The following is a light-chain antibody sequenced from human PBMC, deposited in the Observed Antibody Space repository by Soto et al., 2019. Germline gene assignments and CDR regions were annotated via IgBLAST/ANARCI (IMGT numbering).Light chain of an antibody. CDR1: QSVSSSY. Sequence: EIVLTQSPGTLSLSPGERATLSCRASQSVSSSYLAWYQQKPGQAPRLLIYGASSRATGIPDRFSGSGSGTDFTLTISRLEPEDCAVYYCQQYYSSPRKFGQGTKVEIK. CDR3: QQYYSSPRK. V-gene: IGKV3-20*01. J-gene: IGKJ1*01. CDR2: GAS.